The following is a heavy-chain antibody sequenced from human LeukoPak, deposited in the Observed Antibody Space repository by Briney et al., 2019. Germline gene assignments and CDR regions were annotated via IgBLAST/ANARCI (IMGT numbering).Heavy chain of an antibody. CDR3: ATPGYSSGWYTVDY. J-gene: IGHJ4*02. CDR2: ISSSGSYI. Sequence: GGSLRLSCAASGFTVSSNYMSWVRQAPGKGLEWVSSISSSGSYIYYADSVKGRFTISRDNAKNSLYLQMNSLRAEDTAVYYCATPGYSSGWYTVDYWGQGTLVTVSS. V-gene: IGHV3-21*01. CDR1: GFTVSSNY. D-gene: IGHD6-19*01.